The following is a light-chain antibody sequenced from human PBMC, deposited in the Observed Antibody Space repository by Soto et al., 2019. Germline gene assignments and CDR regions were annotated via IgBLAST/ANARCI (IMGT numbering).Light chain of an antibody. Sequence: QSVLTQPASVSGSPGQSITISCTGTSTDIGGYNYVYWYQQHPGKPPKVVNYEVRKRPLGVSNRFSASKSGNTASLIIAGLQADDEADYFCSSYRSTLTFGVFGTGTKLTVL. V-gene: IGLV2-14*01. J-gene: IGLJ1*01. CDR1: STDIGGYNY. CDR2: EVR. CDR3: SSYRSTLTFGV.